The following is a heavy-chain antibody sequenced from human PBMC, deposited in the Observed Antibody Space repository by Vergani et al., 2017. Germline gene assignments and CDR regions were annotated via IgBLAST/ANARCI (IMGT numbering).Heavy chain of an antibody. CDR2: IFYSVTP. D-gene: IGHD5-12*01. Sequence: QVQLQESGPGVVKPSQTLSLTCAVSGGSISSGDHCWTWIRQRPGKGLEWIGYIFYSVTPYDNPSLRSRLTISVDTSQNQFSLKLRSVTATDTAVYYCARVDTQVADTSNFYCMDVWGKGTTVVVSS. V-gene: IGHV4-31*11. J-gene: IGHJ6*03. CDR3: ARVDTQVADTSNFYCMDV. CDR1: GGSISSGDHC.